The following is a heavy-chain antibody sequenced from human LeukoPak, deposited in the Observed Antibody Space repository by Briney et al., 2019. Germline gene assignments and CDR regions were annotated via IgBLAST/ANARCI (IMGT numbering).Heavy chain of an antibody. V-gene: IGHV3-21*01. CDR3: AGETAVTRDAFDI. CDR2: ISSSSSYI. J-gene: IGHJ3*02. D-gene: IGHD4-17*01. Sequence: PGGSLRLSCAASGFTFSSYSMNWVRQAPGKGLEWVSSISSSSSYIYYADSVKGRFTISRDNAKNSLYLQMNSLRAEDTAVYYCAGETAVTRDAFDIWGQGKMVTVSS. CDR1: GFTFSSYS.